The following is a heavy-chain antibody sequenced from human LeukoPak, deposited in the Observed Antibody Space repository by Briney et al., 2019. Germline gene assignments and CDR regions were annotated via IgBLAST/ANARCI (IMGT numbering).Heavy chain of an antibody. CDR1: GGSIGSSSYY. V-gene: IGHV4-39*01. CDR2: IYYSGST. J-gene: IGHJ5*02. Sequence: SETLSLTCTVSGGSIGSSSYYWGWIRQPPGKGLEWIGSIYYSGSTYYNPSLKSRVTISVDTSKNQFSLKLSSVTAADTAVYYCARHYSNYLFGSDWFDPWGQGTLVTVSS. D-gene: IGHD4-11*01. CDR3: ARHYSNYLFGSDWFDP.